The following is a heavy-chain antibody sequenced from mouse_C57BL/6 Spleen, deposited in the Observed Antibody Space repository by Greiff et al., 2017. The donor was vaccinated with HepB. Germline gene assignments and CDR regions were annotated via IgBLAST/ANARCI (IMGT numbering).Heavy chain of an antibody. CDR1: GYSITSGYY. CDR3: ARDLYFDY. CDR2: ISYDGSN. V-gene: IGHV3-6*01. J-gene: IGHJ2*01. Sequence: EVQVVESGPGLVKPSQSLSLTCSVTGYSITSGYYWNWIRQFPGNKLEWMGYISYDGSNNYNPSLKNRISITRDTSKNQFFLKLNSVTTEDTATYYCARDLYFDYWGQGTTLTVSS.